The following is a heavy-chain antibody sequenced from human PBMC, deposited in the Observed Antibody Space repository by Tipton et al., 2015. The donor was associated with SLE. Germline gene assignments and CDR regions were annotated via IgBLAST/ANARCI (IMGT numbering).Heavy chain of an antibody. CDR1: GVSMSSSSDY. Sequence: TLSLTCTVSGVSMSSSSDYWGWVRQPPGKGLEWIGTIYYSGTTYYNPSLESRVTISVDTSKNQFSLKLTSVTAADTAVYYCAKHLEYYYDSSGYYPFGFFGNWGQGSLVTVSS. CDR3: AKHLEYYYDSSGYYPFGFFGN. D-gene: IGHD3-22*01. V-gene: IGHV4-39*01. CDR2: IYYSGTT. J-gene: IGHJ4*02.